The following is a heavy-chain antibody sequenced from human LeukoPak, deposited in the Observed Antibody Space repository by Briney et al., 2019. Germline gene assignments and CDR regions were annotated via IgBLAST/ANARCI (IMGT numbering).Heavy chain of an antibody. Sequence: SETLSLTCTVSGGSISSSSYYWSWIRQPAGKGLEWIGRIYTSGSTNYDPSLKSRVTMSVDTSKNQFSLKLSSVTAADTAVYYCARDTDSSSPLPYYMDVWGKGTTVTVSS. J-gene: IGHJ6*03. CDR2: IYTSGST. CDR3: ARDTDSSSPLPYYMDV. D-gene: IGHD6-13*01. CDR1: GGSISSSSYY. V-gene: IGHV4-61*02.